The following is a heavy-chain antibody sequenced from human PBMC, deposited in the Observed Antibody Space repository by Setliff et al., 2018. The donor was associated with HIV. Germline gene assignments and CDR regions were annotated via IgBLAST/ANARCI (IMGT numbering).Heavy chain of an antibody. CDR3: KADSSGYP. J-gene: IGHJ5*02. D-gene: IGHD3-22*01. V-gene: IGHV3-73*01. CDR2: IGSKANSYAT. CDR1: GFTFSSST. Sequence: GGSLRLSCAASGFTFSSSTIHWVRQASGKGLEWVGRIGSKANSYATAYAASVTGRFTTPREDSKNTAYLQMNSLKTEDTAVYYCKADSSGYPWGQGTLVTVSS.